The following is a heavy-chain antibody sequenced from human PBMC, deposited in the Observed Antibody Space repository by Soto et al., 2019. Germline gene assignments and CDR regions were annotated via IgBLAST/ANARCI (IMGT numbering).Heavy chain of an antibody. D-gene: IGHD3-10*01. J-gene: IGHJ6*02. V-gene: IGHV3-30*18. CDR2: ISYDGSNK. Sequence: GGSLRLSCAASGFTFSSYGMHWVRQAPGKGLEWVAVISYDGSNKYYADSVKGRFTISRDNSKNTLYLQMNSLRAEDTAVYYCAKDRVTMVRGVIQYYYYGMDVWGQGTTVTVSS. CDR1: GFTFSSYG. CDR3: AKDRVTMVRGVIQYYYYGMDV.